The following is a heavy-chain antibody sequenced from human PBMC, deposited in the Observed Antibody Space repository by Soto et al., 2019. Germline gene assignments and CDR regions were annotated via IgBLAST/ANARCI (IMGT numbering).Heavy chain of an antibody. Sequence: QVQLQESGPGLVKPSETLSLTCTVSVSGGSVSTGVHYWSWIRQPPGKGLEWIGYIYYSGSTNYNPSLKSRVTISVDTSKNQFSLKLTSVTAADTAVYYCARGYYSSWYWFDRWGCGTLVTVSS. D-gene: IGHD6-13*01. CDR1: GGSVSTGVHY. V-gene: IGHV4-61*08. CDR2: IYYSGST. CDR3: ARGYYSSWYWFDR. J-gene: IGHJ2*01.